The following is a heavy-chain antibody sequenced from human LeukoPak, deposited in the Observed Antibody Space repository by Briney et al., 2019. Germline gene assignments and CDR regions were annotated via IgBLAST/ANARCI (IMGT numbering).Heavy chain of an antibody. CDR1: GFSFSSYL. D-gene: IGHD2-15*01. CDR2: ISGNGGGT. CDR3: ARRLCSGGSCSSFDY. Sequence: PGGSLRLSCAASGFSFSSYLMSWVRQAPGKGLEWVSTISGNGGGTYYADSVKGRLTISRDNFKNTLYLQMNSLRAEDRALYYCARRLCSGGSCSSFDYWGQGTLVTVSS. V-gene: IGHV3-23*01. J-gene: IGHJ4*02.